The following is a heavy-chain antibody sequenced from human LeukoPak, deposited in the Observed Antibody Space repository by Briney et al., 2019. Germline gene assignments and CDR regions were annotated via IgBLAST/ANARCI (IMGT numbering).Heavy chain of an antibody. J-gene: IGHJ4*02. CDR1: GFSFTDAW. Sequence: VQPGGSLILSCAASGFSFTDAWMNWVRQAPRKVLEFVSVIYSGGSKYYADSEKGRFTISRDNSKNTVYLQMNSLRAEDTAIYYCARAGVLRYLGDWGQGTLVTVSS. V-gene: IGHV3-66*01. D-gene: IGHD3-9*01. CDR3: ARAGVLRYLGD. CDR2: IYSGGSK.